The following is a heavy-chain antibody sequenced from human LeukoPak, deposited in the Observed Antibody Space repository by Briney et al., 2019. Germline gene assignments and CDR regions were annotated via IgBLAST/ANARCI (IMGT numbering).Heavy chain of an antibody. CDR1: GGSISSYY. CDR2: MYYTGSA. CDR3: ARSNFSSSWDL. Sequence: SETLSLTCTVSGGSISSYYWSWIRQPPGKGLEWIGYMYYTGSAYYSPSLKSRVTISVDTSKNQFSLILTSVTAAGTAMYYCARSNFSSSWDLWGQGTLVTVYS. J-gene: IGHJ4*02. D-gene: IGHD6-13*01. V-gene: IGHV4-59*08.